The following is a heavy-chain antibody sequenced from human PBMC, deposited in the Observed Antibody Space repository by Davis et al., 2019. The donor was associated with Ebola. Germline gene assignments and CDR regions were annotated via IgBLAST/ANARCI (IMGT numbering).Heavy chain of an antibody. Sequence: PGGSLRLSCAASGFTFSSYGMHWVRQAPGKGLEWVAVIWYDGSNKYYADSVKGRFTISRDNSKNTLYLQMNSLRAEDTAVYYCARDPRYSNYSVGMDVWGQGTTVTVSS. CDR2: IWYDGSNK. J-gene: IGHJ6*02. D-gene: IGHD4-11*01. CDR1: GFTFSSYG. V-gene: IGHV3-33*01. CDR3: ARDPRYSNYSVGMDV.